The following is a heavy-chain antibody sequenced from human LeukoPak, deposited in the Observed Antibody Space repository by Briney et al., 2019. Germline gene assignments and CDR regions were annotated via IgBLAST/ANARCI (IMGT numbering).Heavy chain of an antibody. CDR2: IYSGGTT. CDR1: GFTVSGNY. V-gene: IGHV3-53*01. J-gene: IGHJ4*02. D-gene: IGHD3-22*01. CDR3: TKGDSTMIPD. Sequence: GGSLRLSCAASGFTVSGNYMSWVRQAPGKWLEWVSVIYSGGTTYYADSVKGRFTISRDSSKNTLYLQMNSLRAEDTAVYYCTKGDSTMIPDWRQGTLVTVSS.